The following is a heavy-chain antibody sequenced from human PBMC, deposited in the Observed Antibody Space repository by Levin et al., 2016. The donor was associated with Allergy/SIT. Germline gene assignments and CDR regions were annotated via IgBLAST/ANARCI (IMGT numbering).Heavy chain of an antibody. J-gene: IGHJ6*03. V-gene: IGHV3-7*03. Sequence: WIRQPPGKGLEWVANIKQDGSEKYYVDSVKGRFTISRDNAKNSLYLQMNSLRAEDTAVYYCARESPIPNTYYDFWSGYYSYYYYMDVWGKGTTVTVSS. CDR3: ARESPIPNTYYDFWSGYYSYYYYMDV. D-gene: IGHD3-3*01. CDR2: IKQDGSEK.